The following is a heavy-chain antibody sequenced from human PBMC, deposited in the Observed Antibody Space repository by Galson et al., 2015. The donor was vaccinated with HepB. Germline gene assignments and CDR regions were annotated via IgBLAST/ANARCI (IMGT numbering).Heavy chain of an antibody. D-gene: IGHD6-19*01. V-gene: IGHV3-30*04. CDR1: GFTFSGSA. CDR2: VSFDGTNK. Sequence: SLRLSCAASGFTFSGSAMHWVRQAPGKGLQWVAVVSFDGTNKYYADSVKSRFTISRDNSKNTLYLQMNRLRADDTAVYYCARVARIPAALTDAIRSGWYTSPFDSWGQGTLVTVSS. CDR3: ARVARIPAALTDAIRSGWYTSPFDS. J-gene: IGHJ4*02.